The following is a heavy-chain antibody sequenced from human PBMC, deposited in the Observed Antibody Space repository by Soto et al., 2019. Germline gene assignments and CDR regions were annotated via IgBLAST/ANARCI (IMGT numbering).Heavy chain of an antibody. Sequence: SETLSLTCTVSGGSMTSYYWTWIRQPAGKGLEWIGRVYSSGGTHYNPSLKSRVTIPLDTSKNQFSLRLLSVTDADTAVYFCARGQRFSDWFDPWGQGTLVNVS. CDR1: GGSMTSYY. J-gene: IGHJ5*02. CDR3: ARGQRFSDWFDP. CDR2: VYSSGGT. V-gene: IGHV4-4*07. D-gene: IGHD3-3*01.